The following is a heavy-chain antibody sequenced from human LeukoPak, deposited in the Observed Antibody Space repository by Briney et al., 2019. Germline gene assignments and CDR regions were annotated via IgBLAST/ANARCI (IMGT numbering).Heavy chain of an antibody. CDR3: AREGLGTPFDY. CDR2: ISYRGST. J-gene: IGHJ4*02. D-gene: IGHD1-14*01. CDR1: GGSISSYY. Sequence: SETLSLTCTVSGGSISSYYWNWIRQPPGKGLEWIGYISYRGSTNYSPSLKSRVTISLDTSKNQFSLKLSSVTAADTAVYYCAREGLGTPFDYWGQGTLVTVSS. V-gene: IGHV4-59*01.